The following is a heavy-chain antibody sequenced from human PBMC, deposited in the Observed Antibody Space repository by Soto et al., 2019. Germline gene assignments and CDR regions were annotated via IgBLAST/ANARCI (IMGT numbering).Heavy chain of an antibody. CDR2: ICSDGSDT. V-gene: IGHV3-33*08. CDR1: GFTFSSYG. D-gene: IGHD1-26*01. J-gene: IGHJ4*02. CDR3: VRGWIPDQHVGYLQF. Sequence: PGGSLRLSCAASGFTFSSYGMHWVRQAPGKGLEWVTGICSDGSDTFYAGSVRGRFAVSRDNAKNMLFLQINSLTADDTAIYYCVRGWIPDQHVGYLQFWGQGTLVTVSS.